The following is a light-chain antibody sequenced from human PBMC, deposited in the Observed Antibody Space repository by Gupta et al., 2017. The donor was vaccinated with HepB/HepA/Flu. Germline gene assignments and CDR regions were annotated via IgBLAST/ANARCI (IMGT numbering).Light chain of an antibody. CDR3: QQYGSSPGLT. CDR1: QSVSSSY. J-gene: IGKJ4*01. Sequence: ETVLTQSPGTLSLSPGERATLSCRASQSVSSSYLAWYQQKPGQAPRLLIYGASSTATGIPDRFSGSGSGTDFTLTISRLEPEDFAVYYCQQYGSSPGLTFGGGTKVEIK. V-gene: IGKV3-20*01. CDR2: GAS.